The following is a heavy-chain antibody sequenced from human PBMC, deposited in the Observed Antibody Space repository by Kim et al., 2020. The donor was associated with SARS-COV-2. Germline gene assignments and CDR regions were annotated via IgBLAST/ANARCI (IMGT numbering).Heavy chain of an antibody. V-gene: IGHV3-33*01. CDR2: IWYDGSNK. Sequence: GGSLRLSCAASGFTFSSYGMHWVRQAPGKGLEWVAVIWYDGSNKYYADSVKGRFTISRDNSKNTLNLQMNSLRAEDTAVDYCARDHPRYYDILTGYTKGTYYGMDVWGQGTTVTVSS. J-gene: IGHJ6*02. CDR1: GFTFSSYG. D-gene: IGHD3-9*01. CDR3: ARDHPRYYDILTGYTKGTYYGMDV.